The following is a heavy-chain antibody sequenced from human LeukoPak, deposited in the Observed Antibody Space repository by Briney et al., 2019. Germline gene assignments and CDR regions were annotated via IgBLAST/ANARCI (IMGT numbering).Heavy chain of an antibody. Sequence: ASVKVSCKASGYTFTSYGIGWVRQAPGQGLEWMGWISAYNGNTNYAQKFRGRVTMTTDTSTSTAYMELRSPRSDDTAVYYCARGEYSGYDYYSELLDPWGQGTLVTVSS. J-gene: IGHJ5*02. D-gene: IGHD5-12*01. CDR3: ARGEYSGYDYYSELLDP. V-gene: IGHV1-18*04. CDR2: ISAYNGNT. CDR1: GYTFTSYG.